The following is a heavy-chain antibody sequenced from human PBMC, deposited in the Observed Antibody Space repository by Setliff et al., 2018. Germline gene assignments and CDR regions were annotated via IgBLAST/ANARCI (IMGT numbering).Heavy chain of an antibody. J-gene: IGHJ5*01. CDR1: GGSISSYY. V-gene: IGHV4-4*07. CDR2: IYIGGSA. D-gene: IGHD6-13*01. Sequence: SETLSLTCTFSGGSISSYYWSWIRQPAGKGLEWIGHIYIGGSANYNPSLKSRVTMSIDTSKNQFSLKLNSVTAADMAVYYCARDPGIAAAGTLWFDPWGQGTLVTVSS. CDR3: ARDPGIAAAGTLWFDP.